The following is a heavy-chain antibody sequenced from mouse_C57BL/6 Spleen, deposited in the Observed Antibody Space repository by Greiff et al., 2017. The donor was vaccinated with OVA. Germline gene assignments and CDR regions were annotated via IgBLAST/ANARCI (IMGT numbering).Heavy chain of an antibody. CDR1: GYTFTSYW. CDR3: ALVITTAVDYYAMDY. Sequence: QVQLQQPGAELVRPGTSVKLSCKASGYTFTSYWMHWVKQRPGQGLEWIGVIDPSDSYTNYNQKFKGKATLTVDTSYSTAYMQLSILTSEDSAVYYCALVITTAVDYYAMDYWGQGTSVTVSS. J-gene: IGHJ4*01. V-gene: IGHV1-59*01. CDR2: IDPSDSYT. D-gene: IGHD1-1*01.